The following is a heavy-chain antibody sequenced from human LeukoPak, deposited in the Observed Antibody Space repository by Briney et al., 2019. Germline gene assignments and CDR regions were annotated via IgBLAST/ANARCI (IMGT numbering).Heavy chain of an antibody. V-gene: IGHV3-11*04. Sequence: GGSLRLSCAASGFTFRDYYMSWSRQAPGQGLEWISYISSSAGTIPYVDSVKGRCTTSRDNAKNSLYLHMDSLRVEDTAVYYCATSVTRRRLDWFIDLWGRGTPVSFSS. J-gene: IGHJ2*01. CDR2: ISSSAGTI. CDR3: ATSVTRRRLDWFIDL. CDR1: GFTFRDYY. D-gene: IGHD4-17*01.